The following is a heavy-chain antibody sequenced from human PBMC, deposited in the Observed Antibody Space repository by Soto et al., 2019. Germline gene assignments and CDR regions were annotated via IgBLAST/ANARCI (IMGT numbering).Heavy chain of an antibody. V-gene: IGHV3-23*01. J-gene: IGHJ4*02. CDR1: GFTFSSYA. CDR3: AKFPDSSGYYFSDY. Sequence: GGSLRLSCAASGFTFSSYAMSWVRQAPGKGLEWVSAISGSGGSTYYADSVKGRFTISRDNSKNTLYLQMNSLRAEDTAVYYCAKFPDSSGYYFSDYWGQGTLVTVS. CDR2: ISGSGGST. D-gene: IGHD3-22*01.